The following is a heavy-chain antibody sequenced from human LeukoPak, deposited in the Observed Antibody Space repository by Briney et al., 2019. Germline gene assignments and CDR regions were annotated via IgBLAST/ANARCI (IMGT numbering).Heavy chain of an antibody. Sequence: SQTLSLTCTVSGGSISSGGYFWSWIRQHTGKGLECIGHISYSGDTYYNPSLKSRVTISVDTSKNQFSLKLSSVTAADTAVYYCARGGQQLGYSWFDPWGQGTLVTVSS. CDR1: GGSISSGGYF. J-gene: IGHJ5*02. CDR3: ARGGQQLGYSWFDP. D-gene: IGHD6-13*01. CDR2: ISYSGDT. V-gene: IGHV4-31*03.